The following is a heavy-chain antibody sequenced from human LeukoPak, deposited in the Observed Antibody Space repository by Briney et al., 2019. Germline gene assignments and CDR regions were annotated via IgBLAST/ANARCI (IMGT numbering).Heavy chain of an antibody. CDR2: ILYDGSNK. V-gene: IGHV3-30*04. J-gene: IGHJ2*01. D-gene: IGHD5-24*01. CDR1: GFTFSSYS. CDR3: ARARDEMATLQGLFWYFDL. Sequence: GGSLRLSCAASGFTFSSYSMHWVRQAPGKGLEWVAAILYDGSNKYYADSVRGRFTISKDNSKNTVDLQMKSLRAEDTALYYCARARDEMATLQGLFWYFDLWGRGTLLTVSS.